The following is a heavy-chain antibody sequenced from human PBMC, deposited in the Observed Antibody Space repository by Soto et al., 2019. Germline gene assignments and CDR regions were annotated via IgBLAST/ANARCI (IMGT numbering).Heavy chain of an antibody. CDR3: ARDPTNDYGDDTFDY. Sequence: QVLLLQSGSGVKKAGSSVKVSCKASGDAFKSYAIHWVRQAPGQGLEYMGRIIPSYDRTKYAQKFQGRLTLTADMYTSTVYMELSSLRSEDTAVYYCARDPTNDYGDDTFDYWGQGTKVIVSS. V-gene: IGHV1-69*06. CDR1: GDAFKSYA. D-gene: IGHD4-17*01. J-gene: IGHJ4*02. CDR2: IIPSYDRT.